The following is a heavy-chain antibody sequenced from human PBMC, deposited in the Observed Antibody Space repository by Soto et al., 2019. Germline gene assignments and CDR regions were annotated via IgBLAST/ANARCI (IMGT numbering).Heavy chain of an antibody. CDR1: GFTFDDYT. D-gene: IGHD1-1*01. CDR2: ISWDGGST. J-gene: IGHJ6*02. V-gene: IGHV3-43*01. Sequence: TGGSLRLSCAASGFTFDDYTMHWVRQAPGKGLEWVSLISWDGGSTYYADSVKGRFTISRDNSKNSPYLQMNSLRTEDTALYYCAKDMGCWNDMNYYYGMDVWGQGTTVTVSS. CDR3: AKDMGCWNDMNYYYGMDV.